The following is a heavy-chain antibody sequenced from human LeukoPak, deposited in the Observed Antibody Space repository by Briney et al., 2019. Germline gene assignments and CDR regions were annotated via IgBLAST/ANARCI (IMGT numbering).Heavy chain of an antibody. CDR1: GFTLSSYW. Sequence: PGGSLSLSCAASGFTLSSYWMSWLRQAPGKGLEWLANIKQDGSEKYYVDSVKSRFTISRDNAKNSLYLQMNSLRADDTAIYYCAILGTAFDIWGQGTMVTVSS. V-gene: IGHV3-7*01. CDR3: AILGTAFDI. J-gene: IGHJ3*02. CDR2: IKQDGSEK. D-gene: IGHD2-21*01.